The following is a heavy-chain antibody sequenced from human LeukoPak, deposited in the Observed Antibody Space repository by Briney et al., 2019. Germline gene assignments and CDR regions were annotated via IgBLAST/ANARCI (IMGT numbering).Heavy chain of an antibody. Sequence: ASVKVSCKASGYTFTSYYMHWVRQAPGQGLEWMGIINPSGGSTSYAQKFQGRVTMTRDTSTSTVYMELSSLRSEDTAVYYCASLGDGSGSENYFDYWGQGTLVTVSS. CDR1: GYTFTSYY. CDR3: ASLGDGSGSENYFDY. CDR2: INPSGGST. D-gene: IGHD3-10*01. V-gene: IGHV1-46*01. J-gene: IGHJ4*02.